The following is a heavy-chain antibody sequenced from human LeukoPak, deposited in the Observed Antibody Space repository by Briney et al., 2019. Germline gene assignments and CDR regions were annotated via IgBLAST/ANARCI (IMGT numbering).Heavy chain of an antibody. CDR1: GFTFSSYA. J-gene: IGHJ4*02. CDR3: ARAESRTTGTTCILCIGY. Sequence: GRSLRLSCAASGFTFSSYAMHWVRQAPGKGLEWVAVISYDGSNKYYADSVEGRFTISRDNSKNTLYLQMNSLRAEDTAVYYCARAESRTTGTTCILCIGYWGQGTLVTVSS. D-gene: IGHD1-1*01. CDR2: ISYDGSNK. V-gene: IGHV3-30*04.